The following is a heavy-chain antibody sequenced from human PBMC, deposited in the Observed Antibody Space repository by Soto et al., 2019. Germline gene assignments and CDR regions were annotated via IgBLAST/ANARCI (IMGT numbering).Heavy chain of an antibody. J-gene: IGHJ4*02. Sequence: ASWKLSCKSSGYTFTSYYMHWVRQAPGQGLEWMGIINPSGGSTSYAQKFQGRVTMTRDTSTSTVYMELSSLRSEDTAVYYCARSVGMARMVLSYWGQGTLVSVSS. CDR3: ARSVGMARMVLSY. CDR2: INPSGGST. CDR1: GYTFTSYY. D-gene: IGHD2-8*01. V-gene: IGHV1-46*01.